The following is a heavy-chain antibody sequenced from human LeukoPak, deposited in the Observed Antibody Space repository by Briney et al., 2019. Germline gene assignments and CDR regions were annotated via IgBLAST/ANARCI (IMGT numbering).Heavy chain of an antibody. D-gene: IGHD7-27*01. CDR3: ARVVTGDEGLFDY. CDR1: GYTFTSYD. CDR2: MNPNSGNT. V-gene: IGHV1-8*03. Sequence: ASVKVSCKASGYTFTSYDINWVRQATGQGLEWMGWMNPNSGNTGYAQKFQGRVTITRNTSISTAYMELSSLRSEGTAVYYCARVVTGDEGLFDYWGQGTLVTVSS. J-gene: IGHJ4*02.